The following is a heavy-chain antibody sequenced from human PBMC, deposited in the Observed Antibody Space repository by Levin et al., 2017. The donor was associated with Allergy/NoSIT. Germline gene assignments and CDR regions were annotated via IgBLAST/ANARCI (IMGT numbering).Heavy chain of an antibody. CDR2: INHSGST. Sequence: SCAVYGGSFSGYYWSWIRQPPGKGLEWIGEINHSGSTNYNPSLKSRVTISVDTSKNQFSLKLSSVTAADTAVYYCARAPRGAVRPLDYWGQGTLVTVSS. J-gene: IGHJ4*02. CDR3: ARAPRGAVRPLDY. D-gene: IGHD3-10*01. CDR1: GGSFSGYY. V-gene: IGHV4-34*01.